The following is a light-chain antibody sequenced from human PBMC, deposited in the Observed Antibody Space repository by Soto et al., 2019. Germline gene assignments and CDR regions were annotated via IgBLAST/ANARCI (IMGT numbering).Light chain of an antibody. Sequence: DIVMTQSPLSLPVTPGEPASISCRSSQSLLHSNGYNYLDWYLQKPGQSPQLLIYLGSNRAAGVPDRVSGSASGTDFTLKISRVQAEDVGVYYCMQALQTPFTFGPGTKVDIK. V-gene: IGKV2-28*01. J-gene: IGKJ3*01. CDR2: LGS. CDR3: MQALQTPFT. CDR1: QSLLHSNGYNY.